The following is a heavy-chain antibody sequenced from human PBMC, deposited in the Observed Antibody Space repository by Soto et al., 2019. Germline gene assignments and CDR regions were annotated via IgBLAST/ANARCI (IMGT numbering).Heavy chain of an antibody. J-gene: IGHJ4*02. Sequence: HPGGSLRLSCAASGFTFSSYAMSWVRQAPGKGLEWVSAISGSGGSTYYADSVKGRFTISRDNSKNTLYLQMNSLRAEDTAVYYCAKAPSMTSLYYFDHWGQGTLVTVSS. CDR1: GFTFSSYA. CDR3: AKAPSMTSLYYFDH. CDR2: ISGSGGST. D-gene: IGHD3-22*01. V-gene: IGHV3-23*01.